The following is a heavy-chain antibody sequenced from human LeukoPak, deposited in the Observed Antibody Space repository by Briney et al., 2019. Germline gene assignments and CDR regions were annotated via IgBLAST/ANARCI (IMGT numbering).Heavy chain of an antibody. V-gene: IGHV5-51*01. CDR1: GYSFTSYW. D-gene: IGHD3-3*01. Sequence: GESLKISCKGSGYSFTSYWIGWVRQMPGKGLEWIGIIYPGDSDTRYSPSFQGQVTISADKSISTAYLQWSSLKASDTAMYYCARLGDFWSGSYYFDYWGQGTLVTVSS. CDR3: ARLGDFWSGSYYFDY. CDR2: IYPGDSDT. J-gene: IGHJ4*02.